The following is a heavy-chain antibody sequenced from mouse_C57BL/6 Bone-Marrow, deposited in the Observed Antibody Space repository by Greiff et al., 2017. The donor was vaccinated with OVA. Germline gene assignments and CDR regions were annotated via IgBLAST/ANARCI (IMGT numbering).Heavy chain of an antibody. D-gene: IGHD2-1*01. CDR3: ARCDLLWHWYFDV. V-gene: IGHV1-82*01. J-gene: IGHJ1*03. Sequence: VKLMESGPELVKPGASVKISCKASGYAFSSSWMNWVKQRPGKGLEWIGRIYPGDGDTNYNGKFKGKATLTADKSSSTAYMQLSSLTSEDSAVYFCARCDLLWHWYFDVWGTGTTVTVSS. CDR1: GYAFSSSW. CDR2: IYPGDGDT.